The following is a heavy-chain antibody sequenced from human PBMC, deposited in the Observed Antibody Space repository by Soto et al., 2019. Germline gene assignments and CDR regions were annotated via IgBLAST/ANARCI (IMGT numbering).Heavy chain of an antibody. J-gene: IGHJ4*02. CDR2: ISWNGDSM. CDR1: GFTFDDYA. Sequence: EVQLVESGGGLVQPGRSLRLSCAVSGFTFDDYAMHWVRQAPGKGLEWVSGISWNGDSMLYADSVKGRFTISRDNAKNSLYLQMNSLSAEDTALYYCAKDYYAGSSVKFDSWGQGTLVTVSS. D-gene: IGHD6-6*01. V-gene: IGHV3-9*01. CDR3: AKDYYAGSSVKFDS.